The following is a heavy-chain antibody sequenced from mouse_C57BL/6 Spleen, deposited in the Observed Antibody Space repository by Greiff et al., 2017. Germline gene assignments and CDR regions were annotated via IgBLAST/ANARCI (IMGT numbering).Heavy chain of an antibody. CDR1: GYTFTSYW. CDR3: AGCPPTVAEWDY. D-gene: IGHD1-1*01. V-gene: IGHV1-53*01. CDR2: INPSNGCT. Sequence: QVQLQQSGTELVKPGASVKLSCKASGYTFTSYWMHWVKQRPGQGLEWIGNINPSNGCTNYNEKFKSKATLTVDKSSSTAYMQLSSLTSEDSAVYYCAGCPPTVAEWDYWGQGTTLTVSS. J-gene: IGHJ2*01.